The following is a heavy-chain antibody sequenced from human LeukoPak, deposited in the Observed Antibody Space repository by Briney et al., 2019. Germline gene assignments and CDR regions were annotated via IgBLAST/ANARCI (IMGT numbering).Heavy chain of an antibody. D-gene: IGHD2-15*01. CDR2: INAGNGNT. V-gene: IGHV1-3*01. Sequence: ASVKVSCKASGYTFTSYVMHWLRQAPGQRPEWMGWINAGNGNTRYSQKFQGRVIITRDTSASTAYMELSRLRSDDTAVYYCAREYCSGGSCYAHYYYYGMDVWGQGTTVTVSS. J-gene: IGHJ6*02. CDR1: GYTFTSYV. CDR3: AREYCSGGSCYAHYYYYGMDV.